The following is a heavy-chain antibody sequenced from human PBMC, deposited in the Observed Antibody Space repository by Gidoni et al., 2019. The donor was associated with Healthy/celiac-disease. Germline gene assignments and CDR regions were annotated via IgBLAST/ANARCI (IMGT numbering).Heavy chain of an antibody. Sequence: QVQLQQWGAGLLKPSETLSLTCAVYGGSFSGYYWSWIRQPPGKGLEWIGEINHSGSTNYNPSLKSRVTISVDTSKNQFSLKLSSVTAADTAVYYCARGVRGSYYFVDIWGQGTMVTVSS. V-gene: IGHV4-34*01. CDR2: INHSGST. J-gene: IGHJ3*02. CDR3: ARGVRGSYYFVDI. CDR1: GGSFSGYY. D-gene: IGHD1-26*01.